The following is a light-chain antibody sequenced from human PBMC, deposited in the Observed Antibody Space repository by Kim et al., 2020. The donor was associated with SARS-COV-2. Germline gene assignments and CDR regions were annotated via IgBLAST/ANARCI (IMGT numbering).Light chain of an antibody. V-gene: IGLV1-44*01. CDR2: SNN. CDR1: SSNIGGNT. Sequence: GQRDTISCSGGSSNIGGNTVNSYQQLPGTAPKLLIYSNNQRPSGVPDRFSGSESGTSASLAISGLQSEDEADYYCAAWDDSLNGVVFGGGTQLTVL. J-gene: IGLJ2*01. CDR3: AAWDDSLNGVV.